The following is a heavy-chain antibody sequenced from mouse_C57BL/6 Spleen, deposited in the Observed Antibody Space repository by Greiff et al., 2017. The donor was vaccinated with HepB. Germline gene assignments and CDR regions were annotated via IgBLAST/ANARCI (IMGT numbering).Heavy chain of an antibody. D-gene: IGHD1-1*01. J-gene: IGHJ2*01. V-gene: IGHV5-17*01. CDR2: ISSGSSTI. CDR3: ARRHGSPYYFDY. Sequence: EVNVVESGGGLVKPGGSLKLSCAASGFTFSDYGMHWVRQAPEKGLEWVAYISSGSSTIYYADTVKGRFTISRDNAKNTLFLQMTSLRSEDTAMYYCARRHGSPYYFDYWGQGTTLTVSS. CDR1: GFTFSDYG.